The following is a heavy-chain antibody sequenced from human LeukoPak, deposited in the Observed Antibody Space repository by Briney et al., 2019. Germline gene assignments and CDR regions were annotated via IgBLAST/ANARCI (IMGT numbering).Heavy chain of an antibody. J-gene: IGHJ5*02. V-gene: IGHV3-23*01. D-gene: IGHD2-2*01. CDR2: ISGSGGST. Sequence: GGSLRLSCAASGFTFSSYAMSWVRQAPGKGLEWVSAISGSGGSTYYADSVKGRFTISRDNSKNTLYLQMNSLRAEDTAVYYCAKEIGLQYQLSGVWFDPWGQGTLVTVSS. CDR3: AKEIGLQYQLSGVWFDP. CDR1: GFTFSSYA.